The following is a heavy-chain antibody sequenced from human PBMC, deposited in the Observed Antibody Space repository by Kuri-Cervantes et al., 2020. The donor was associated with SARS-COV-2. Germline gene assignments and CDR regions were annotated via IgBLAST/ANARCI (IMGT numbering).Heavy chain of an antibody. Sequence: GESLKISCVASGFTFSAYTLNWVRQAPGKGLEWVSSITRSSVYISYADSLKGRFTISRDNAKNSLYLQMNSLRAEDTAVYYCAREGMVRGATFFDYWGQGTLVTVSS. D-gene: IGHD3-10*01. J-gene: IGHJ4*02. CDR1: GFTFSAYT. CDR2: ITRSSVYI. V-gene: IGHV3-21*01. CDR3: AREGMVRGATFFDY.